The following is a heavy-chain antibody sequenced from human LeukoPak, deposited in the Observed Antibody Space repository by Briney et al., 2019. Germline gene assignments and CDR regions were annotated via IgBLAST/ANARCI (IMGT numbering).Heavy chain of an antibody. CDR2: IYYSGST. D-gene: IGHD1-7*01. CDR1: GGSISSGGYY. V-gene: IGHV4-61*08. CDR3: ARDSWNYSGFYYYYYMDV. J-gene: IGHJ6*03. Sequence: SETLSLTCTVSGGSISSGGYYWSWIRQPPGKGLEWIGYIYYSGSTNYNPSLKSRVTISVDTSKNQFSLKLSSVTAADTAVYYCARDSWNYSGFYYYYYMDVWGKGTTVTVSS.